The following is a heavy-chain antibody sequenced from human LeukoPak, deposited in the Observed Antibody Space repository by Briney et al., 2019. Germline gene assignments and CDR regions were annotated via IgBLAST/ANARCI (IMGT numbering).Heavy chain of an antibody. Sequence: PSETLSLTCTVSGGSISSSSYYWGWIRQPPGKGLEWIGSIYYSGSTYYNPSLKSRVTISVGTSKNQFSLKLSSVTAADTAVYYCARRQRGRGVSRGPTDAFDIWGQGTMVTVSS. V-gene: IGHV4-39*01. CDR3: ARRQRGRGVSRGPTDAFDI. J-gene: IGHJ3*02. CDR2: IYYSGST. D-gene: IGHD1-1*01. CDR1: GGSISSSSYY.